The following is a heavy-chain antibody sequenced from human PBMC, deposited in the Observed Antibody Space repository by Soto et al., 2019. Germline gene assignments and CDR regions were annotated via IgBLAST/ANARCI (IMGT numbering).Heavy chain of an antibody. CDR3: AKRSPYSSGWYSPIFDY. D-gene: IGHD6-13*01. CDR2: ISESGGST. J-gene: IGHJ4*02. Sequence: RESLRLCSAVSGVSLSDCAMSLFRQAPGKGLECVSVISESGGSTHYADSVRGRFTVSRDNSKKSLSLRMNSLRDEDTAVYFCAKRSPYSSGWYSPIFDYWGQGA. CDR1: GVSLSDCA. V-gene: IGHV3-23*01.